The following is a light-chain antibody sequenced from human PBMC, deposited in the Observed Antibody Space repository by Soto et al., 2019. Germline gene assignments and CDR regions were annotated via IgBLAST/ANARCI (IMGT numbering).Light chain of an antibody. CDR2: WAS. Sequence: DIQMTQSPSSLSASVGDRVTITCRASLPISNYLAWHQQKPGQPPQLLIYWASTRESGVPDRFSGSGSGTDFTLTISSLQAEDVAVYYCQQFYGSPLTFGGGTKVDIK. CDR1: LPISNY. J-gene: IGKJ4*01. V-gene: IGKV4-1*01. CDR3: QQFYGSPLT.